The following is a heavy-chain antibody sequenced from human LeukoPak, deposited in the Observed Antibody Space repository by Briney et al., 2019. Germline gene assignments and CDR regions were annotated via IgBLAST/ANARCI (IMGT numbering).Heavy chain of an antibody. D-gene: IGHD2-2*01. Sequence: SETLSLTCTVSGGSISSYYWSWIRQPPGKGLEWIGYIYYSGSTNYNPSLKSRVTISVDTSKNQFSLKLSSVTAVDTAVYYCAREGSTSDFDYWGQGTLVTVSS. CDR3: AREGSTSDFDY. J-gene: IGHJ4*02. CDR2: IYYSGST. CDR1: GGSISSYY. V-gene: IGHV4-59*01.